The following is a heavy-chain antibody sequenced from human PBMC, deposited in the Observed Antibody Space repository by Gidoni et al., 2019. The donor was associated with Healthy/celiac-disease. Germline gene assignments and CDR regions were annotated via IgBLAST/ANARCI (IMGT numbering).Heavy chain of an antibody. CDR3: ARGNCGGDCYSPLDYYYYMDV. CDR1: GYTFTSYA. J-gene: IGHJ6*03. CDR2: INAGNGNT. D-gene: IGHD2-21*01. V-gene: IGHV1-3*01. Sequence: QVQLVQSGAEVKKPGASVTVSCKASGYTFTSYAMHWGRQAPGQRLEWMGWINAGNGNTKYSQKFQGRVTITRDTSASTAYMELSSLRSEDTAVYYCARGNCGGDCYSPLDYYYYMDVWGKGTTVTVSS.